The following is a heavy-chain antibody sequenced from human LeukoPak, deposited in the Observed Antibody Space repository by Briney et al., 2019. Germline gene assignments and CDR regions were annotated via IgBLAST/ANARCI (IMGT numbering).Heavy chain of an antibody. J-gene: IGHJ3*02. CDR1: GGSISSYY. CDR2: INHSGST. D-gene: IGHD6-13*01. V-gene: IGHV4-34*01. CDR3: ARGRSSSWYGHDAFDI. Sequence: PSETLSLTCTVSGGSISSYYWSWIRQPPGKGLEWIGEINHSGSTNYNPSLKSRVTISVDTSKNQFSLKLSSVTAADTAVYYCARGRSSSWYGHDAFDIWGQGTMVTVSS.